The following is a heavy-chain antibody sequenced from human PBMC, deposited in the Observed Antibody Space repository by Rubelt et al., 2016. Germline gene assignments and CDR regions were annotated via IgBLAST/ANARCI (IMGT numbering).Heavy chain of an antibody. CDR1: GGSFSGYY. V-gene: IGHV4-34*01. J-gene: IGHJ2*01. CDR3: ARVPRYITTGRGYFDL. CDR2: TDDSGFT. D-gene: IGHD4-17*01. Sequence: QVQLQQWGAGLLKPSETLSLTCAFYGGSFSGYYWSWIRQPPGKGLEWIGQTDDSGFTNYNPSLKSPVTISVDTSKNQFPLKVTSVTAADTAVYYCARVPRYITTGRGYFDLWGRGTLVTVSS.